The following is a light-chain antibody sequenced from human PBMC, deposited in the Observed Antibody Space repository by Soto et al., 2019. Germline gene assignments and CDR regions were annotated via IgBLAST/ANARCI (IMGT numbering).Light chain of an antibody. J-gene: IGKJ1*01. Sequence: AIRMTQSPSSLSASTGDRVTITCRASQAISSYLAWYQQKPGKAPKLLIFAASTLQSGVPSRFSGGGSGTDFTLTISCLQSEDFATYYCQHYYVYPRTFGQGTKVEI. CDR2: AAS. V-gene: IGKV1-8*01. CDR3: QHYYVYPRT. CDR1: QAISSY.